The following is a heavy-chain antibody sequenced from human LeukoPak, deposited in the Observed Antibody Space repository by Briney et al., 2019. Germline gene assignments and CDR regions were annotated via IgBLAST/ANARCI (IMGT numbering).Heavy chain of an antibody. V-gene: IGHV3-30-3*01. J-gene: IGHJ4*02. D-gene: IGHD3-10*01. CDR3: ARDWTGITMVRGVSSPDY. CDR2: ISYDGSNK. CDR1: GFTFSSYA. Sequence: GGSLRLSCAASGFTFSSYAMHWVRQAPGKGLEWVAVISYDGSNKYYADSVKGRFTISRDNSKNTLCLQMNSLRAEDTAVYYCARDWTGITMVRGVSSPDYWGQGTLVTVSS.